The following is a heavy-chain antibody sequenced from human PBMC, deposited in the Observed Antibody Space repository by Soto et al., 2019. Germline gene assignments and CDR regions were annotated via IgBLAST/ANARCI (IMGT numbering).Heavy chain of an antibody. J-gene: IGHJ3*01. V-gene: IGHV1-2*02. Sequence: VQLVQSGAEVKKPGASVKVSCQCAGYTFTDYSIHWVRQAPGQGLEWMGAISPYIGVTKSAEKYQGRVTMTRDMCARTAYMDLSSLRSDDTAVYYCARESYVHDAFDVWGQGTMVTVSS. CDR1: GYTFTDYS. D-gene: IGHD3-10*02. CDR2: ISPYIGVT. CDR3: ARESYVHDAFDV.